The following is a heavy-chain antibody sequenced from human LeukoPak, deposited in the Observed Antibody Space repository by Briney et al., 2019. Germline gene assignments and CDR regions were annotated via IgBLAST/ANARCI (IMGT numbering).Heavy chain of an antibody. CDR2: FYYSGST. CDR3: ARASTLNYFGSSGYYSFGYFDY. D-gene: IGHD3-22*01. Sequence: SETLSLTCTVSGGSVSSGSYYWSWIRQPPGKGLEWIGYFYYSGSTNYNPSLKSRVTISVDKSKNQFSLKLSSVTAADTAVYYCARASTLNYFGSSGYYSFGYFDYWGQGTLVTVSS. J-gene: IGHJ4*02. CDR1: GGSVSSGSYY. V-gene: IGHV4-61*01.